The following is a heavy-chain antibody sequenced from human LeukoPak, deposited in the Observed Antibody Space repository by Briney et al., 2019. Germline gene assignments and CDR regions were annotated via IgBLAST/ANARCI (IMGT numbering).Heavy chain of an antibody. D-gene: IGHD3-16*02. J-gene: IGHJ5*02. CDR1: GYTFTSYG. CDR2: IIPIFGTA. Sequence: ASVKVSCKASGYTFTSYGISWVRQAPGQGLEWMGGIIPIFGTANYAQKFQGRVTITADESTSTAYMELSSLRSEDTAVYYCARDRDDYVWGSYRYKGNWFDPWGQGTLDTVSS. CDR3: ARDRDDYVWGSYRYKGNWFDP. V-gene: IGHV1-69*13.